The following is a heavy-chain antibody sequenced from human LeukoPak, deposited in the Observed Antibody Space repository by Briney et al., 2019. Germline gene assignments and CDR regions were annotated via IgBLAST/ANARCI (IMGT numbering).Heavy chain of an antibody. J-gene: IGHJ4*02. D-gene: IGHD1-14*01. CDR3: ARVRQPCYFDY. CDR1: GGSINSSPYY. V-gene: IGHV4-39*07. CDR2: IYYSGST. Sequence: PSETLSLTCIISGGSINSSPYYWGWIRQPPGKGLEWIGSIYYSGSTYYNPSLKSRVTISVDTSKNQFSLKLSSVTAADTAVYYCARVRQPCYFDYWGQGTLVTVSS.